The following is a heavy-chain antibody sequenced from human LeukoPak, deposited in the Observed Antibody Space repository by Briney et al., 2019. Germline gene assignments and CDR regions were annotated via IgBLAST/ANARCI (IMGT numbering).Heavy chain of an antibody. CDR3: RGYSSGWYVIDY. Sequence: SETLSLTCTVSGGSISSYYWSWIRQPPGKGLEWIGYIYYSGSTNYNPSLKSRVTISVDTSKNQFSLKLSSVTAADTAVYYCRGYSSGWYVIDYWGQGTLVTVSS. CDR1: GGSISSYY. CDR2: IYYSGST. V-gene: IGHV4-59*08. J-gene: IGHJ4*02. D-gene: IGHD6-19*01.